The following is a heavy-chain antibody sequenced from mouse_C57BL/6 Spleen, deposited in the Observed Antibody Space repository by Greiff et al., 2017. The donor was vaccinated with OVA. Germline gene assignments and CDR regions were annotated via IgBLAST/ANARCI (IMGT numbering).Heavy chain of an antibody. Sequence: EVQMVESGGGLVQPGGSLSLSCAASGSTFTDYYMSWVRQPPGQALEWLGFIRNKANCYTTEYSASVKGRFTISRDNSQSILYLQMNALSAEDSATYYCARYRCNYYAMDYWGQGTSVTVSS. CDR3: ARYRCNYYAMDY. D-gene: IGHD2-1*01. CDR1: GSTFTDYY. V-gene: IGHV7-3*01. J-gene: IGHJ4*01. CDR2: IRNKANCYTT.